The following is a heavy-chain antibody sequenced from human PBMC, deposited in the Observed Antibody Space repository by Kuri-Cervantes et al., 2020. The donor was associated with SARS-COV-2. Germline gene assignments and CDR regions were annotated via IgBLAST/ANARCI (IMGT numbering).Heavy chain of an antibody. CDR1: GGSFSGYY. CDR2: IYHSGST. D-gene: IGHD3-22*01. V-gene: IGHV4-34*01. J-gene: IGHJ4*02. CDR3: ARVDDSSGGRVDY. Sequence: SETLSLTCAVYGGSFSGYYWSWIRQPPGKGLEWIGSIYHSGSTYYNPSLKSRVTISVDTSKNQFSLKLSSVTAADTAVYYCARVDDSSGGRVDYWGQGTLVTVSS.